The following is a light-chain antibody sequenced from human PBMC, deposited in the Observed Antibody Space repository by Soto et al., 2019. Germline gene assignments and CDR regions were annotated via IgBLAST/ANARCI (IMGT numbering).Light chain of an antibody. Sequence: AIRMTQSPSSLSASTGDRVTITCRASPGVSSYLAWYQQKPGKAPKLLIYAASTLQSGGPSRFSGTGSGTDFTLTINCLQSEDFASHYCQQYYSYPRKFGQGTRVEIK. CDR1: PGVSSY. J-gene: IGKJ1*01. CDR2: AAS. CDR3: QQYYSYPRK. V-gene: IGKV1-8*01.